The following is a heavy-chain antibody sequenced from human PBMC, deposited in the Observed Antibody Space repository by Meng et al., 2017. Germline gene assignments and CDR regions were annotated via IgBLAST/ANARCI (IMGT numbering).Heavy chain of an antibody. J-gene: IGHJ4*02. D-gene: IGHD6-13*01. V-gene: IGHV3-15*04. CDR2: IERKSDGGTI. Sequence: VLVVESGGGLVKPGGSLRLSCVASGLRFTDAWMSWVRQAPGKGLEWVGRIERKSDGGTIYYAAPVKGRFTISRDDSKNTLYLQMDSLINEDTAVYFCATGAAAADHWGQGTLVTVSS. CDR1: GLRFTDAW. CDR3: ATGAAAADH.